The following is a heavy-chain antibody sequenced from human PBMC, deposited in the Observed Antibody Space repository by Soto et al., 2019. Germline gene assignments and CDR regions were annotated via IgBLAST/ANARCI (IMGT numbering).Heavy chain of an antibody. Sequence: QVQLQQWGPGLLKPSETLSLTCAVYGGSITSYYWSWIRQPPGKGLEWIGEIHRSGSTNYNPSLKSRVLISLDTSKNHFFLSLTSVTAADTAVYYCARWARSSIGGKDFDYWGQGTLVTVSS. CDR3: ARWARSSIGGKDFDY. CDR1: GGSITSYY. D-gene: IGHD1-26*01. V-gene: IGHV4-34*02. CDR2: IHRSGST. J-gene: IGHJ4*02.